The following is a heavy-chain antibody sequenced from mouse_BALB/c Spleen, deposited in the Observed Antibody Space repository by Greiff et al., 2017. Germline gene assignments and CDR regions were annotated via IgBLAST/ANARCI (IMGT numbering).Heavy chain of an antibody. V-gene: IGHV5-6*01. CDR3: ARTARAPDY. D-gene: IGHD3-1*01. J-gene: IGHJ2*01. CDR2: ISSGGSYT. CDR1: GFTFSSYG. Sequence: EVQGVESGGDLVKPGGSLTLSCAASGFTFSSYGLSWVRQTPDTRLEWVATISSGGSYTYYPDSVKGRFTISRDNAKNTLYLQMSSLKSEDTAMYYCARTARAPDYWGQGTTLTVSS.